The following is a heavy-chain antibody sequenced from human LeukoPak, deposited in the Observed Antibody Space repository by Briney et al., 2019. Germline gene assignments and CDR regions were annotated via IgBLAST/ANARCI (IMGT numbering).Heavy chain of an antibody. CDR1: GGSISSSSYY. V-gene: IGHV4-39*01. D-gene: IGHD3-3*01. J-gene: IGHJ6*03. CDR2: IYYSGST. Sequence: SETLSLTCTVSGGSISSSSYYWGWIRQPPGKGLEWIGSIYYSGSTYYNPSLKSRVTISVDTSKNQFSLKLSSVTAADTAVYYCARPNPRGGFGGYYYYMDVWGKGTTVTVSS. CDR3: ARPNPRGGFGGYYYYMDV.